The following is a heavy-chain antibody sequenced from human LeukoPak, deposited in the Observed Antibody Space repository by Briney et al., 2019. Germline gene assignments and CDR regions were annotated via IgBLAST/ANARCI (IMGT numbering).Heavy chain of an antibody. CDR2: IYYTGST. CDR3: ARVVDYGYSDY. Sequence: SQTLSLTCAVSGGSISSGGYSWSWIRQPPGKGLEWLGYIYYTGSTKYNPSLKSRVTISVDTSKNHFSLKLSSVTAADTAVYYCARVVDYGYSDYWGQGTLVTVSS. J-gene: IGHJ4*02. CDR1: GGSISSGGYS. V-gene: IGHV4-30-4*07. D-gene: IGHD3-10*01.